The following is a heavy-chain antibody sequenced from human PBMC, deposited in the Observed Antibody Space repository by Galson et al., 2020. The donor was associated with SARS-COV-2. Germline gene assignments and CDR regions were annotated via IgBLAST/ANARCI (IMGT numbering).Heavy chain of an antibody. CDR1: GFSLTTSGMC. J-gene: IGHJ4*02. Sequence: SGPTLVKPTQTLTLTCTFYGFSLTTSGMCVNWIRQPPGKALEWLARIDWDDDKHYNTSLKTRLSISKDTSKNQVVLTMTNMDPVDTATYFCTRILDASAESKGFDYWGQGKLGTVSS. CDR3: TRILDASAESKGFDY. CDR2: IDWDDDK. D-gene: IGHD2-2*01. V-gene: IGHV2-70*11.